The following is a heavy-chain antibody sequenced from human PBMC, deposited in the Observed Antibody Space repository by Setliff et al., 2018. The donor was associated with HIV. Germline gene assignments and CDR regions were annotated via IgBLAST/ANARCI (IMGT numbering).Heavy chain of an antibody. J-gene: IGHJ5*01. V-gene: IGHV4-34*01. CDR3: ARSRPVAGYSSGWFEY. CDR1: GGSFSGYY. CDR2: INHSGSI. D-gene: IGHD2-15*01. Sequence: SETLSLTCAVYGGSFSGYYWSWIHQPPGKGLEWIGEINHSGSIKYNSSLKTRVAVSIDTSKNQFSLNLISVTAADTAMYFCARSRPVAGYSSGWFEYWGQGTLVTVSS.